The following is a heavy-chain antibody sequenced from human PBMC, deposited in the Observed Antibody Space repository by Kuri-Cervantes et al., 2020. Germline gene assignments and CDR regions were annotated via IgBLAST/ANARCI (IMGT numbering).Heavy chain of an antibody. Sequence: GGSLRLSCATSGFTFSYYGMHWVRQAPGKGLEWVAFIRYDGSNKYYADSVKGRFTISRDNSKNTLYLQMNGLRAEDTALYYCAKDMSDYYDSSGYYSGEAFDIWGQGTMVTVSS. J-gene: IGHJ3*02. CDR3: AKDMSDYYDSSGYYSGEAFDI. V-gene: IGHV3-30*02. CDR1: GFTFSYYG. CDR2: IRYDGSNK. D-gene: IGHD3-22*01.